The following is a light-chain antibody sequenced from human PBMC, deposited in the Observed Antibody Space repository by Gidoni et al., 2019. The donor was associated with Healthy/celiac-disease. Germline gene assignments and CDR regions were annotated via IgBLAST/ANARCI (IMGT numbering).Light chain of an antibody. V-gene: IGKV4-1*01. CDR2: WAS. CDR1: QSVLYSSNNKNY. J-gene: IGKJ2*01. CDR3: QQYYSTPYT. Sequence: DLDMPQSPDPLSVSLGERATINCNSSQSVLYSSNNKNYLAWYQQKPGQPPKLLIYWASTRESGVPDRFSGSGSGTDFTLTISSLQAEDVAAYYCQQYYSTPYTFGQGTKLEIK.